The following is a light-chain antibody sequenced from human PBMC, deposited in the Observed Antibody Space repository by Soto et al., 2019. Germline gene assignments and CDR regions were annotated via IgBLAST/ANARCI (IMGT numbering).Light chain of an antibody. CDR3: TSYTSSSTQYV. V-gene: IGLV2-14*01. Sequence: QSALTQPASVSGSPGQSITISCTGTSSDVGGYNHVSWYQLHPGKAPKVMIYEVSNRPSGVSNRFSGSKSGNTASLTISGLQAEDEADYYCTSYTSSSTQYVFGTGTKLTVL. J-gene: IGLJ1*01. CDR2: EVS. CDR1: SSDVGGYNH.